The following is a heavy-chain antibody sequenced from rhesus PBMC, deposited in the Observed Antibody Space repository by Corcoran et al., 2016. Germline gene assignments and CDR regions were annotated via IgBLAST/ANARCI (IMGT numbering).Heavy chain of an antibody. CDR2: ITYSGST. CDR1: GGSISSGYYY. D-gene: IGHD3-16*01. J-gene: IGHJ4*01. Sequence: QVQLQESGPGLVKPSETLSLTCAVSGGSISSGYYYWSCIRQPPGKGLEWIGYITYSGSTSYKPSLTGRVTISRDTSKNQFSLKRSSVTAADTAVYYCAAPLSGSYYYHYFDYWGQGVLVTVSS. V-gene: IGHV4-122*02. CDR3: AAPLSGSYYYHYFDY.